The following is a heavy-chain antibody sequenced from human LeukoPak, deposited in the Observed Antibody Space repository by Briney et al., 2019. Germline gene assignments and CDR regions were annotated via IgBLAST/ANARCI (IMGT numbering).Heavy chain of an antibody. CDR2: ISGNGGST. J-gene: IGHJ5*01. V-gene: IGHV3-23*01. Sequence: GGSLRLSCAASGFTYSIYAMSWVRQAPGKGLEWVSAISGNGGSTYYTDSVKGRFTISRDNSRNTLYLLMTRLTAEDTAVYYCAKYRDVTSKGSGLGSLGQGTLVTVSS. CDR1: GFTYSIYA. CDR3: AKYRDVTSKGSGLGS. D-gene: IGHD4-17*01.